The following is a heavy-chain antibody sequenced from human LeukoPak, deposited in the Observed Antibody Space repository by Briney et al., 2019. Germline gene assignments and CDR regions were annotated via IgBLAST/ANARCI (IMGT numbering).Heavy chain of an antibody. D-gene: IGHD6-13*01. CDR1: GFTFDDYA. J-gene: IGHJ2*01. CDR3: AKDRLEGSSWYERHYWYFDL. Sequence: PGGSLRLSCAASGFTFDDYAMHWVRQAPGKGLEWVSGISWNSGSIGYADSVKGRFTISRDNAKNSLYLQMNSLRAEDTALYYCAKDRLEGSSWYERHYWYFDLWGRGTLVTVSS. CDR2: ISWNSGSI. V-gene: IGHV3-9*01.